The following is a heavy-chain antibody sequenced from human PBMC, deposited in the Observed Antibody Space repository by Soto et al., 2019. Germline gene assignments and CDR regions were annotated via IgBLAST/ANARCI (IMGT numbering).Heavy chain of an antibody. Sequence: ASVKVSCKASGYTFTGYYMHWVRQAPGQGLGWMGWINPNSGGTNYAQKFQGWVTMTRDTSISTAYMELSRLRSDDTAVYYCARDPTSAGAGMDVWGQGTTVTVSS. CDR3: ARDPTSAGAGMDV. J-gene: IGHJ6*02. CDR1: GYTFTGYY. CDR2: INPNSGGT. D-gene: IGHD2-2*01. V-gene: IGHV1-2*04.